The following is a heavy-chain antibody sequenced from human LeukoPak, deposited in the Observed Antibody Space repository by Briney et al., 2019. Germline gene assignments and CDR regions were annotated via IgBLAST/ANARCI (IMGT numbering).Heavy chain of an antibody. CDR3: AEINSSSWFLDY. CDR2: IIPIFGTA. Sequence: SVKVSCKASGGTFSSYAISWVRQAPGQGLEWMGGIIPIFGTANYAQKFQGRVTITADESTSTAYMELSSLRSEDTAVYYCAEINSSSWFLDYWGQGTLVTVSS. J-gene: IGHJ4*02. CDR1: GGTFSSYA. D-gene: IGHD6-13*01. V-gene: IGHV1-69*01.